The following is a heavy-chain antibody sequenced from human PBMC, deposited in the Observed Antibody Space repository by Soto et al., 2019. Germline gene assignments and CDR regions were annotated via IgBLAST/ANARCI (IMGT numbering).Heavy chain of an antibody. D-gene: IGHD2-2*01. V-gene: IGHV3-30*18. Sequence: GGSLRLSCAASGFTFSSYGMHWVRQAPGKGLEWVAVISYDGSNKYYADSVKGRLTISRDNSKNTLYLQMNSLRAEDTAVYYCAKDRQLLYYYGMDVWGQGTTVPVSS. J-gene: IGHJ6*02. CDR2: ISYDGSNK. CDR3: AKDRQLLYYYGMDV. CDR1: GFTFSSYG.